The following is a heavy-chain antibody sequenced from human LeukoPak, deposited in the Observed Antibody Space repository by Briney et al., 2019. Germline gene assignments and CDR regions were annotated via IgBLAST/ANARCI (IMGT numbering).Heavy chain of an antibody. V-gene: IGHV3-21*01. CDR3: ARDWVGAMYYFDY. CDR1: GFTFSNYC. J-gene: IGHJ4*02. D-gene: IGHD1-26*01. Sequence: GGSLRLSCAASGFTFSNYCMNWVRQAPGKGLEWVSSISTSSIYIYYANSLKGRFTISRDNAKNSLYLQMNSLRAEDTAVYYCARDWVGAMYYFDYWGQGTLVTVSS. CDR2: ISTSSIYI.